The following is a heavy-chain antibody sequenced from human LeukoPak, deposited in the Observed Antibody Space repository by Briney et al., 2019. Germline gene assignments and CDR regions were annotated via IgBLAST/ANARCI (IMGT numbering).Heavy chain of an antibody. V-gene: IGHV1-2*06. CDR1: GYTFTGYY. J-gene: IGHJ4*02. CDR2: INPNSGGT. Sequence: ASVKVSCKASGYTFTGYYMHWVRQAPGQGLEWMGRINPNSGGTIYAQKFQGRVTMTRDTSISTAYMELSRLRSDDTAVYYCARDNTNYYDSSGLGYWGQGTLVTVSS. CDR3: ARDNTNYYDSSGLGY. D-gene: IGHD3-22*01.